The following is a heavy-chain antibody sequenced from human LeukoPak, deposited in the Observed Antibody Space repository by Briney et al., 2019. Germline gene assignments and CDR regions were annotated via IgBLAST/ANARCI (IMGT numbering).Heavy chain of an antibody. D-gene: IGHD1-26*01. CDR1: GFTFSPYT. CDR3: ARERGGSFSDY. CDR2: ITGDSGTI. Sequence: GGSLRLSCAAFGFTFSPYTMNWVRQAPGKGLEGVSYITGDSGTIYYADSVKGRFTISRDNAKNSLYLQMNSLRAEDTAVYYCARERGGSFSDYWGQGTLVTVSS. V-gene: IGHV3-48*01. J-gene: IGHJ4*02.